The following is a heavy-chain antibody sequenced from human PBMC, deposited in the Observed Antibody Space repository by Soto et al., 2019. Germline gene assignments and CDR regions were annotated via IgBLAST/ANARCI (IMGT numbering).Heavy chain of an antibody. D-gene: IGHD6-19*01. Sequence: QVQLVQSGAEVKKPGSSVKVSCKASGGTFSSYTISWVRQAPGQGLEWMGRIIPILGIANYAQKFQGRVTITADKSTSTAYMELSSLRSEDTAVYYCASPEPDIAVAGTLSDWYFDLWGRGTLVTVSS. CDR3: ASPEPDIAVAGTLSDWYFDL. CDR2: IIPILGIA. V-gene: IGHV1-69*02. CDR1: GGTFSSYT. J-gene: IGHJ2*01.